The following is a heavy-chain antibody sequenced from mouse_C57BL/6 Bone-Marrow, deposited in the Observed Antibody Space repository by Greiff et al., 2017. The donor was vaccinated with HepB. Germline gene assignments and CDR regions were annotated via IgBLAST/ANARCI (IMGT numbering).Heavy chain of an antibody. CDR1: GFSLTSYG. V-gene: IGHV2-2*01. Sequence: VKLMESGPGLVQPSQSLSITCTVSGFSLTSYGVHWVRQSPGKGLEWLGVIWSGGSTDYNAAFISRLSISKDNSKSQVFFKMNSLQADDTAIYYCARKGLGYDVDYAMDYWGQGTSVTVSS. CDR2: IWSGGST. CDR3: ARKGLGYDVDYAMDY. J-gene: IGHJ4*01. D-gene: IGHD2-2*01.